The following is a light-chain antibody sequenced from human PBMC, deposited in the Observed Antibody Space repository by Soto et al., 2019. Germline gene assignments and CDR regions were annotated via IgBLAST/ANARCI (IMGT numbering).Light chain of an antibody. CDR1: QSVISN. CDR2: GAS. V-gene: IGKV3-15*01. Sequence: ETELTPSPATLSVSPVYIATLSCMARQSVISNLAWYQHKPGQAPRLLIYGASTRATDIPARFSGSGSGTEFTLTMSSLQSEDFAVYYCQKRNYWQVNCGQGKRREIK. CDR3: QKRNYWQVN. J-gene: IGKJ5*01.